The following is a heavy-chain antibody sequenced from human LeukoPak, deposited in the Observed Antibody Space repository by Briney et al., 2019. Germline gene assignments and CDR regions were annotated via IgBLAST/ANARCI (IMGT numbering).Heavy chain of an antibody. CDR3: AQAGCSSTSCPNRRYYYYMDV. CDR2: IYYSGST. Sequence: SETLSLTCTVSGGSISSSSYYWGWIRQPPGKGLEWIGSIYYSGSTYYNPSLKSRVTISVDTSKNQFSLKLSSVTAADTAVYYCAQAGCSSTSCPNRRYYYYMDVWGKGTTVTVSS. CDR1: GGSISSSSYY. V-gene: IGHV4-39*07. D-gene: IGHD2-2*01. J-gene: IGHJ6*03.